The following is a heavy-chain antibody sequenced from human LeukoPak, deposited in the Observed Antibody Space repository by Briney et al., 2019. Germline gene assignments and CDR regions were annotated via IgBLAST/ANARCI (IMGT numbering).Heavy chain of an antibody. CDR3: AREGPAGDEWFDP. V-gene: IGHV1-2*02. CDR2: INPNSGGT. D-gene: IGHD7-27*01. CDR1: GYTFTGYY. Sequence: ASVKVSCKASGYTFTGYYMHWVRQAPGQGLEWMGWINPNSGGTNYAQKFQGRVTMTRDTSISTAYMELSRLRSDDTAVYYCAREGPAGDEWFDPWGQGTLVTVSS. J-gene: IGHJ5*02.